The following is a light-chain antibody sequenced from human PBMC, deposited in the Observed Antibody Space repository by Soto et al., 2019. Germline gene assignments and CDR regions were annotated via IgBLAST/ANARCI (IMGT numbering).Light chain of an antibody. CDR1: SGHSSYD. Sequence: QLVLTQSPAASASLGASVKLTCTLSSGHSSYDIAWHQQQPEKGPRYLMRLNSDGSHTKGGGIPDRFSGSSSGAERYLTISSLQSEDEADYYCQTWGTGIVVFGGGTKVTVL. CDR2: LNSDGSH. V-gene: IGLV4-69*01. CDR3: QTWGTGIVV. J-gene: IGLJ2*01.